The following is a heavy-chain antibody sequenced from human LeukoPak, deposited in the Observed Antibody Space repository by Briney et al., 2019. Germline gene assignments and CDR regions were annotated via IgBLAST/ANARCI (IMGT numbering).Heavy chain of an antibody. CDR3: ARGIELYYFDY. Sequence: GGSLRLSCAAFGFTFSSYSMNWVRQAPGKGLEWVSSISSSSSYIYYADSVKGRFTISRDNVKNSLYLQMNSLRAEDTAVYYCARGIELYYFDYWGQGTLVTVSS. CDR1: GFTFSSYS. CDR2: ISSSSSYI. D-gene: IGHD1-7*01. J-gene: IGHJ4*02. V-gene: IGHV3-21*01.